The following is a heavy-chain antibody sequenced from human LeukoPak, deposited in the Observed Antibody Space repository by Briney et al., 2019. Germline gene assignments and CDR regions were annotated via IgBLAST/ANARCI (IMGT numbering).Heavy chain of an antibody. Sequence: GGSLRLSCAASGFTVSSNYMNWVRQAPGKGLEWVSIIYSGGSTYYANSVKGRFTVSRDNSKNTLYLQMNSLRAEDPAVYYCASGSPGGGTYPYYYYYYMDVWGKGTTVTVSS. J-gene: IGHJ6*03. V-gene: IGHV3-53*01. CDR2: IYSGGST. CDR1: GFTVSSNY. CDR3: ASGSPGGGTYPYYYYYYMDV. D-gene: IGHD3-16*01.